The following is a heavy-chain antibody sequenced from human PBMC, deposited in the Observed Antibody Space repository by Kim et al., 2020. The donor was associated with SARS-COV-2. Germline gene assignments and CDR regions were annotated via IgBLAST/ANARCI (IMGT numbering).Heavy chain of an antibody. D-gene: IGHD3-22*01. V-gene: IGHV4-31*03. Sequence: SETLSLTCTVSGGSISSGGYYWSWIRQHPGKGLEWIGYIYYSGSTYYNPSLKSRVTISVDTSKNQFSLKLSSVTAADTAVYYCARSLSRNYYDSSGYYLPYFDYWGQGTLVTVSS. CDR2: IYYSGST. CDR1: GGSISSGGYY. J-gene: IGHJ4*02. CDR3: ARSLSRNYYDSSGYYLPYFDY.